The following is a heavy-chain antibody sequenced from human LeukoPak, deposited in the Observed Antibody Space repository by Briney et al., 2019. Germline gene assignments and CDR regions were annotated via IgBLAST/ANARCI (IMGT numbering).Heavy chain of an antibody. CDR2: INHSGST. CDR1: GGSFSGYY. D-gene: IGHD1-20*01. Sequence: SETLSLTCAVYGGSFSGYYWSWIRQPPGKGLEWIGEINHSGSTNYNPSLKSRVTISVDTSKNQFSLKLSSVTAADTAVYYCARDPLSSSSWPYNWNDEPRLDYWGQGTLVTVSS. V-gene: IGHV4-34*01. CDR3: ARDPLSSSSWPYNWNDEPRLDY. J-gene: IGHJ4*02.